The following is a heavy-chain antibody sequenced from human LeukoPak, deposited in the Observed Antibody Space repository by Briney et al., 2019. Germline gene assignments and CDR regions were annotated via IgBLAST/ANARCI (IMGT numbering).Heavy chain of an antibody. D-gene: IGHD3-22*01. CDR3: ARARRALYYDSSGFNFDY. J-gene: IGHJ4*02. Sequence: ASVKVSCKASGYTFTGYYMHWVRQAPGQGLEWMGWINPNSGGTNYAQKFQGRVTMTRDTSISTGYMELSRLRSDDTAVYYCARARRALYYDSSGFNFDYWGQGNLVTVSS. CDR2: INPNSGGT. CDR1: GYTFTGYY. V-gene: IGHV1-2*02.